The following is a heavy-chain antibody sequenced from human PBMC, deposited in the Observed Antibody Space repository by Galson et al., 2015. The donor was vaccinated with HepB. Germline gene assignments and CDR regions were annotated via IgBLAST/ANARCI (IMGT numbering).Heavy chain of an antibody. V-gene: IGHV1-18*01. CDR2: ISAYNGNT. J-gene: IGHJ6*02. CDR3: ARVTVYYNVLTASVGYGMDV. D-gene: IGHD3-9*01. CDR1: GYTFTSYG. Sequence: SGYTFTSYGLSWVRQAPGHGLQWMGWISAYNGNTNYAQKFQGRVTMTTDTSTSTASMELRSLRSDDTAMYYCARVTVYYNVLTASVGYGMDVWGQGTTVTVSS.